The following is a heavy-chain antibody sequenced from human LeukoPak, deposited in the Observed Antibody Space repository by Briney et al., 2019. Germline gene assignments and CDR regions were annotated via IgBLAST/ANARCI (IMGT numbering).Heavy chain of an antibody. CDR2: ISWNSGSI. CDR1: GFTCDDYA. D-gene: IGHD5-12*01. CDR3: AKDMIGYDSWYFDL. J-gene: IGHJ2*01. Sequence: GGSLRLSCAASGFTCDDYAMHWVRQAPGKGLEWVSGISWNSGSIGYADSVKGRFTISRDNAKNSLYLQMNSLRAEDTALYYCAKDMIGYDSWYFDLWGRGTLVTVSS. V-gene: IGHV3-9*01.